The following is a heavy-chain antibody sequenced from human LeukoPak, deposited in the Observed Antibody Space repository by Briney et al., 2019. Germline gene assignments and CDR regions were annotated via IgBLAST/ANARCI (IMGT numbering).Heavy chain of an antibody. D-gene: IGHD3-10*01. Sequence: SETLSLTCAVYGGYFSASYWSWIRQTPGKGLEWIGEINHSGSTNYNPSLKSRVTISVDTFKNQFSLSLSSVTAADTAVYFCASLLGDKWGQGTLVTVSS. CDR3: ASLLGDK. J-gene: IGHJ4*02. CDR1: GGYFSASY. CDR2: INHSGST. V-gene: IGHV4-34*01.